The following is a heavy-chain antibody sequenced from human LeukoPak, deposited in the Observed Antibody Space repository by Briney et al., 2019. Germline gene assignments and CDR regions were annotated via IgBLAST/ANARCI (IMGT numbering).Heavy chain of an antibody. CDR2: ISSSSSYI. J-gene: IGHJ4*02. Sequence: GGSLRLSCAASGFTFSNYYMSWIRQAPGKGLEWVSSISSSSSYIYYADSLRGRFTISRDNAKNSLYLQMNSLRAKDTAVYYCAREDSGSFQAQPPHYFDCWGQGTLVPVSS. V-gene: IGHV3-21*01. D-gene: IGHD1-26*01. CDR1: GFTFSNYY. CDR3: AREDSGSFQAQPPHYFDC.